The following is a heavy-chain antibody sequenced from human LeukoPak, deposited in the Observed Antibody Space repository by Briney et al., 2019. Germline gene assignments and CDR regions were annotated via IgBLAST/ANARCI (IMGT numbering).Heavy chain of an antibody. CDR1: GGSFSGYY. V-gene: IGHV4-34*01. Sequence: SETLSLTCAVYGGSFSGYYWSWIRKPPGKGLEWSGEINHSGSTNYNLSLKSRVTISVDTSKNQFSLKLSSVTAADTAVYYCARTAKRSSSWYNYYYYMDVWGKGTTVTVSS. J-gene: IGHJ6*03. CDR2: INHSGST. D-gene: IGHD6-13*01. CDR3: ARTAKRSSSWYNYYYYMDV.